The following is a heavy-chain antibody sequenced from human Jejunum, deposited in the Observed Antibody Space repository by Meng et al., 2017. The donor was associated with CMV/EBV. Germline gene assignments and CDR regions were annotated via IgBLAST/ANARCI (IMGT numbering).Heavy chain of an antibody. V-gene: IGHV1-69*04. CDR2: IIPILGKA. Sequence: KASGVTGYKYAISWVRQAPGQGLEWMGRIIPILGKATYAQKFQGRATITADKFTGTSFLDLSSLRSEDTAVYFCARVTTFYYALDVWGQGTTVTVSS. J-gene: IGHJ6*02. D-gene: IGHD1-1*01. CDR3: ARVTTFYYALDV. CDR1: GVTGYKYA.